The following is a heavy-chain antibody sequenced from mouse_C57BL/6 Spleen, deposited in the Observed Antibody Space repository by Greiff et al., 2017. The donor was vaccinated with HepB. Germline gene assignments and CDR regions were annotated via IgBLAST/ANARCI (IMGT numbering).Heavy chain of an antibody. CDR2: IYPGGGYT. V-gene: IGHV1-63*01. D-gene: IGHD1-1*01. CDR1: GYTFTNYW. CDR3: ARRIITTVVATNWYFDV. J-gene: IGHJ1*03. Sequence: LQESGAELVRPGTSVKMSCKASGYTFTNYWIGWAKQRPGHGLEWIGDIYPGGGYTNYNEKFKGKATLTADKSSSTAYMQFSSLTSEDSAIYYCARRIITTVVATNWYFDVWGTGTTVTVAS.